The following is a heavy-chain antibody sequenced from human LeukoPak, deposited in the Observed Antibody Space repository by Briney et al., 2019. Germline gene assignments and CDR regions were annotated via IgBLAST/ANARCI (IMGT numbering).Heavy chain of an antibody. J-gene: IGHJ4*02. CDR1: GFTFSSYA. Sequence: GGSLRLSCAASGFTFSSYAMSWVRQAPGKGLEWVSAISGSTGSTYYADSVKGRFTISRDNSKNTLYLQMNSLRAEDTAVYYCARDIGSYEGLDYWGQGTLVTVSS. D-gene: IGHD1-26*01. CDR2: ISGSTGST. V-gene: IGHV3-23*01. CDR3: ARDIGSYEGLDY.